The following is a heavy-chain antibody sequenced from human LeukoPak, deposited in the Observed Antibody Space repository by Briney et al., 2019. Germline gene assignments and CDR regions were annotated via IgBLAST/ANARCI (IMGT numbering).Heavy chain of an antibody. J-gene: IGHJ4*02. CDR3: ARGDRVDY. Sequence: SQTLSLTCTVSGGSISSGGYYWSWIRQHPGKGLEWIGYIYYSGSTYYNPSLKSRVTISVDTPKNQHSLKLSAVTAADTAVYYCARGDRVDYWGQGTLVTVSS. V-gene: IGHV4-31*03. CDR1: GGSISSGGYY. CDR2: IYYSGST.